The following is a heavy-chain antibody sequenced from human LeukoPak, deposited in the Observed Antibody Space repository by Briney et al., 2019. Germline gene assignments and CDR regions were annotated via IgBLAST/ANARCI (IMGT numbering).Heavy chain of an antibody. Sequence: PSETLSLTCTVSGGSISSYYWSWIRQPPGKGLEWIGYIYYSGSTNYNPSLKSRVTLSVDTSKNQFSLKLSSVTAADTAVYYCARGPPPDFDYWGRGALVTVSS. V-gene: IGHV4-59*12. CDR3: ARGPPPDFDY. CDR1: GGSISSYY. J-gene: IGHJ4*02. CDR2: IYYSGST.